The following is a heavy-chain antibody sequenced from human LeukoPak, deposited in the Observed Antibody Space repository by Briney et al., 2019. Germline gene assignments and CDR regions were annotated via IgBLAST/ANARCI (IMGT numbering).Heavy chain of an antibody. V-gene: IGHV4-34*01. CDR3: ARHGPVRAFDI. CDR1: GGSFSGYY. Sequence: SETLSLTCAVYGGSFSGYYWSWIRQPPGKGLEWIGEINHSGSTNYNPSLKSRVTISVDTSKNQFSLKLSSVTAADTAVYYCARHGPVRAFDIWGQGTMVTVSS. J-gene: IGHJ3*02. D-gene: IGHD3/OR15-3a*01. CDR2: INHSGST.